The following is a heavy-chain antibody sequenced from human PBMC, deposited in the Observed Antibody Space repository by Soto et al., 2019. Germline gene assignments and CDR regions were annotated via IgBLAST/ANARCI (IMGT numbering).Heavy chain of an antibody. V-gene: IGHV4-34*01. CDR2: INHSGST. Sequence: PSWTLSLTCAAYGGSFSIYFWSWIRQPTGKGLEWIGEINHSGSTNYNPSLKSRVTISVDTSKNQFSLKLSSVTAADTAVYYCAREVRVAGRRAEYFQHWGQGTLVTVSS. J-gene: IGHJ1*01. CDR3: AREVRVAGRRAEYFQH. D-gene: IGHD6-19*01. CDR1: GGSFSIYF.